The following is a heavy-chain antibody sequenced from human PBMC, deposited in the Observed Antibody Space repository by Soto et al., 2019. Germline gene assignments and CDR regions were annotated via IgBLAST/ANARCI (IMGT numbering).Heavy chain of an antibody. CDR2: IYYSGST. CDR3: ARHRSRSSWSNYYYGMDV. Sequence: SETLSLTCTVSGGSISSYYWNWLRQSPGKGLEWIGYIYYSGSTNYNPSLKSRVTISVDTSKNQFSLKLSSVTAADTAVYYCARHRSRSSWSNYYYGMDVWGQGTTVTVSS. V-gene: IGHV4-59*08. CDR1: GGSISSYY. J-gene: IGHJ6*02. D-gene: IGHD6-13*01.